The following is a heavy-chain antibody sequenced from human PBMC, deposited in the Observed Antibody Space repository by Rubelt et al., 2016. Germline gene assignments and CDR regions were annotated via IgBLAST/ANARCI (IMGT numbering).Heavy chain of an antibody. CDR3: ARARACYYMDV. Sequence: QVQLQESGPGLVKPSETLSLTCTVSGGSVSSGSYYWSWIRQPPGKGLEWIGYIYYSGSTNYNPSLMSRVTISVDTSKNQFSLKLSSVTAAYTAVYYCARARACYYMDVWGKGTTVTVSS. CDR2: IYYSGST. CDR1: GGSVSSGSYY. J-gene: IGHJ6*03. V-gene: IGHV4-61*01.